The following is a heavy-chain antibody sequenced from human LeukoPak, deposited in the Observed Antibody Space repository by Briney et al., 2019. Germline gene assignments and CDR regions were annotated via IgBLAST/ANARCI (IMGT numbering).Heavy chain of an antibody. CDR2: ISGSGGST. CDR1: GFTFNNYV. J-gene: IGHJ4*02. CDR3: AKDGIGGIYYDSSGYFDN. V-gene: IGHV3-23*01. D-gene: IGHD3-22*01. Sequence: GGSLRLSCAASGFTFNNYVMSWVRQAPGKGLEWVSAISGSGGSTYYADPLKGRFTISRDNSKNTLYLQMNSLRAEDTALYYCAKDGIGGIYYDSSGYFDNWGQGTLVTVSS.